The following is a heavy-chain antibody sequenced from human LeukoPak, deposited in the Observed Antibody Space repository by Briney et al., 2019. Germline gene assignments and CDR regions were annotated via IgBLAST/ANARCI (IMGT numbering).Heavy chain of an antibody. Sequence: GGSLRLSCAASGFTFSSYSMNWVRQAPGKGLEWVSSISSSSSYIYYADSVKGRFTISRDNAKNSLYLQMNSLRAEDTAIYYCATDRKVGTWDPRFNYWGQGTLVTVSS. V-gene: IGHV3-21*01. CDR3: ATDRKVGTWDPRFNY. CDR2: ISSSSSYI. J-gene: IGHJ4*02. CDR1: GFTFSSYS. D-gene: IGHD4-23*01.